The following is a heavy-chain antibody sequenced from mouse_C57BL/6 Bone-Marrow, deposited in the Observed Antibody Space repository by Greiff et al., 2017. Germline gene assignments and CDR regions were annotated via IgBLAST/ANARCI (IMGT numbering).Heavy chain of an antibody. Sequence: VQLKQSGPELVKPGASVKIPCKASGYTFTDYNMDWVKQSHGKSLEWIGDINPNNGGTIFNQKFEGKATFTVDKSSSTAYMALRSLTSDDTAVDYCAKRYYGSTGYAMGYWGQGTSVTVSS. J-gene: IGHJ4*01. D-gene: IGHD1-1*01. CDR2: INPNNGGT. CDR1: GYTFTDYN. V-gene: IGHV1-18*01. CDR3: AKRYYGSTGYAMGY.